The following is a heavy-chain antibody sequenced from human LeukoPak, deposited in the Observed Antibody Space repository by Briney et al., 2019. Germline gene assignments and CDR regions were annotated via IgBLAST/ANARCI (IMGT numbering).Heavy chain of an antibody. D-gene: IGHD3-16*02. Sequence: ASVKVSCKASGYTFTGYYMLWVRQAPGQGLEWMGWINPSSGGTNYAQKFQGRVTMTRDTSITTAYMELSRLRFDDTAVYYCARDPITFGGVIVIPEILGMDVWGQGTTVTVSS. J-gene: IGHJ6*02. CDR2: INPSSGGT. CDR3: ARDPITFGGVIVIPEILGMDV. V-gene: IGHV1-2*02. CDR1: GYTFTGYY.